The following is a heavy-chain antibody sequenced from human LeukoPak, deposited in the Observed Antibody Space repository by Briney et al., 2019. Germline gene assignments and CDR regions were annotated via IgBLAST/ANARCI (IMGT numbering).Heavy chain of an antibody. V-gene: IGHV4-34*01. J-gene: IGHJ5*02. CDR2: INHSGST. CDR3: ARPALYSSGWGGWFDP. CDR1: GVSFSGYY. D-gene: IGHD6-19*01. Sequence: SETLSLTCAVYGVSFSGYYWSWIRQPPGKGLEWIGEINHSGSTNYNPSLKSRVTISVDTSKNQFSLKLSSVTAADTAVYYCARPALYSSGWGGWFDPWGQGTLVTVSS.